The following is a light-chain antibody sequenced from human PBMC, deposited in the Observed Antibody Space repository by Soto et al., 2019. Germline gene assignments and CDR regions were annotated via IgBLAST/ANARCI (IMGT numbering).Light chain of an antibody. CDR2: GES. J-gene: IGKJ1*01. V-gene: IGKV3-20*01. Sequence: EIVLTQSPGTLSLSPGERATLSCRASLSISSSYLAWFQLKPGQAPRLLIYGESSRATGIPDRFSGSGSGTDFTLTISRLEPEDFAVYYCQQYGSSPWTFDQGTKVEIK. CDR1: LSISSSY. CDR3: QQYGSSPWT.